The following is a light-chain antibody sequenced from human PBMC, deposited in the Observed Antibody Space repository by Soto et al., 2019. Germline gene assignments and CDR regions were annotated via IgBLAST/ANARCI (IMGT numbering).Light chain of an antibody. Sequence: EIVMTQSPATLSVSPGERATLSCRASQSVSNDLAWYQQKPGQAPRLLIYGASTRATGIPARFSGSGSGTEFTLTISSLQSEDVVVYYCQQYNNWPLTFGGGTKVEVK. V-gene: IGKV3-15*01. CDR1: QSVSND. CDR3: QQYNNWPLT. CDR2: GAS. J-gene: IGKJ4*01.